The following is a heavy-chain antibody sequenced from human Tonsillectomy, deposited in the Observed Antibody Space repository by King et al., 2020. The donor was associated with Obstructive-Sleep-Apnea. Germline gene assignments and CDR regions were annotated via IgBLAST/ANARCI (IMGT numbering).Heavy chain of an antibody. V-gene: IGHV3-21*01. CDR1: GFTFSSYS. Sequence: QLVQSGGGLVKPGGSLRLSCAASGFTFSSYSMNWVRQAPGKGLEWVSSISSSGSYIYYADSLKGQFTISRDNAKNSLYLQMNSLRAEDTAVYYCAREEYCSGGSCPFDYWGQGTLVTVSS. J-gene: IGHJ4*02. CDR3: AREEYCSGGSCPFDY. D-gene: IGHD2-15*01. CDR2: ISSSGSYI.